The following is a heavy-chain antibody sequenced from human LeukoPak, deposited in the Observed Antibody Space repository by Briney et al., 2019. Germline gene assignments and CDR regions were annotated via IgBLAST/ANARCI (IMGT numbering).Heavy chain of an antibody. D-gene: IGHD3-9*01. CDR2: IYHSGST. V-gene: IGHV4-38-2*02. CDR3: AISPAVNWLPPRAFDY. Sequence: PSETLSLTCTVSGYSISSGYYWGWIRQPPGKGLEWIGSIYHSGSTYYNPSLKSRVTISVDTSKNQSSLKLSSVTAADTAVYYCAISPAVNWLPPRAFDYWGQGTLVTVSS. J-gene: IGHJ4*02. CDR1: GYSISSGYY.